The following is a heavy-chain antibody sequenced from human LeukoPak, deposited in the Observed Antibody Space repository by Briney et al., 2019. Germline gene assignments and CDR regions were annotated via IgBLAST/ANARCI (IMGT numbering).Heavy chain of an antibody. J-gene: IGHJ5*02. Sequence: SETLSLTCSVSGGSISSRSYYWGWIRQPPGKGLEWIGSIYYSGRTYYNPSLKSRVTISVDTSKNQFSLELTSVTAADTAVYYCAREGAVPGIDPWGQGTLVTVSS. CDR2: IYYSGRT. D-gene: IGHD3-16*01. CDR3: AREGAVPGIDP. CDR1: GGSISSRSYY. V-gene: IGHV4-39*02.